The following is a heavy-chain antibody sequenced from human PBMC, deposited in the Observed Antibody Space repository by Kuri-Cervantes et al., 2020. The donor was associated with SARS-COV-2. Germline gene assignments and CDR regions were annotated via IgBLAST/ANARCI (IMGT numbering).Heavy chain of an antibody. Sequence: GESLKISCAASGYSFSSFALSWVRQAPGKGLEWVSSISGGGYSTSYADSVKGRFTISRDNAKNTLYLQMNSLRAEDTAVYYCARDIVTVDYDFWSGYYGPSYFDYWGQGTLVTVSS. CDR3: ARDIVTVDYDFWSGYYGPSYFDY. CDR1: GYSFSSFA. J-gene: IGHJ4*02. D-gene: IGHD3-3*01. CDR2: ISGGGYST. V-gene: IGHV3-23*01.